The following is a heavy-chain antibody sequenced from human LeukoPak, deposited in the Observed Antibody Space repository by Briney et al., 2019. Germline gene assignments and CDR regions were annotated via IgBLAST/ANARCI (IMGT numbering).Heavy chain of an antibody. V-gene: IGHV4-34*01. CDR3: ARGLEPLRPFDY. J-gene: IGHJ4*02. CDR1: GGSFSGYY. CDR2: INHSGST. Sequence: PSETLSLTCAVYGGSFSGYYWSWIRQPPGKGLEWIGEINHSGSTNYNPSLKSRVTISVDTSKNQFSLKLSSVTAADTAVYYCARGLEPLRPFDYWGQGTLVTVSS. D-gene: IGHD3-3*01.